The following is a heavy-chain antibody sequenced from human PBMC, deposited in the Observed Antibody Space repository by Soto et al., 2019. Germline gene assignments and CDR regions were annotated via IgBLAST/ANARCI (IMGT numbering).Heavy chain of an antibody. Sequence: EVQLLESGGGLVQPGGSLRLSCAASGFTFSNYAMSWVRQAPGKGLEWVSGISGSGGSTNYADSVKGRFTISRDNSKNTLYLQMNSLRADDTAVYYCAKAGRVTMIVVVPHHFDYWGQGILVTASS. CDR3: AKAGRVTMIVVVPHHFDY. D-gene: IGHD3-22*01. J-gene: IGHJ4*02. V-gene: IGHV3-23*01. CDR1: GFTFSNYA. CDR2: ISGSGGST.